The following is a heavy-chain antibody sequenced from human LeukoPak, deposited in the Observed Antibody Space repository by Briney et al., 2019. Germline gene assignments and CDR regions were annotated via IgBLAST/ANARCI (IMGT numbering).Heavy chain of an antibody. D-gene: IGHD2-15*01. Sequence: SVKVSCKASGYTFTSYGISWVRQAPGQGLEWMGGIIPIFGTANYAQKFQGRVTITADESTSTAYMELSSLRSEDTAVYYCAREVVATPHLAYWGQGTLVTVSS. V-gene: IGHV1-69*13. CDR1: GYTFTSYG. CDR2: IIPIFGTA. CDR3: AREVVATPHLAY. J-gene: IGHJ4*02.